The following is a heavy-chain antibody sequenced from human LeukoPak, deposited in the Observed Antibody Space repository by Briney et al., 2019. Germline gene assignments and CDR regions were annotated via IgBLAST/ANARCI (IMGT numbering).Heavy chain of an antibody. CDR2: ISGSGGST. D-gene: IGHD4-11*01. CDR3: AKRSGVYSDNSGVFDY. CDR1: GFTFSSYA. Sequence: GGSLRLSCAASGFTFSSYAMSWVRQAPGKGLEWVSAISGSGGSTYYADSVKGRFTISRDNSKNTLYLQMDSLRAEDTAIYYCAKRSGVYSDNSGVFDYWGQGSLVTVSS. J-gene: IGHJ4*02. V-gene: IGHV3-23*01.